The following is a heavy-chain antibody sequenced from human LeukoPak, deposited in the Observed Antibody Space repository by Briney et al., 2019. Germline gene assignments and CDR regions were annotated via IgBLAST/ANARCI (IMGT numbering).Heavy chain of an antibody. Sequence: GGSLRLSCAASGLTFRNYDMHWVRQAPGKGLEWVAVIWYDGSNQYYLDSVKGRFTVSRDNAKNTLYLQMNSLRAEDTAVYYCATDRNSGKYYDYWGQGTLVTVSS. CDR3: ATDRNSGKYYDY. D-gene: IGHD1-26*01. J-gene: IGHJ4*02. CDR1: GLTFRNYD. CDR2: IWYDGSNQ. V-gene: IGHV3-33*01.